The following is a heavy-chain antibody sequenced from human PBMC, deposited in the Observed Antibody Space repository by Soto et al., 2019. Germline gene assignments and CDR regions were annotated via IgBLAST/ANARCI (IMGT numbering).Heavy chain of an antibody. CDR2: INAGNGNT. CDR1: GYTFTSYA. Sequence: ASVKVSCKASGYTFTSYAVHWVRQAPGQRLEWMGWINAGNGNTKYSQKFQGRVTITTDTSTSTAYMELRSLRSDDTAVYYCARGDYYDSSGYYLADYWGQGTLVTVSS. V-gene: IGHV1-3*01. D-gene: IGHD3-22*01. J-gene: IGHJ4*02. CDR3: ARGDYYDSSGYYLADY.